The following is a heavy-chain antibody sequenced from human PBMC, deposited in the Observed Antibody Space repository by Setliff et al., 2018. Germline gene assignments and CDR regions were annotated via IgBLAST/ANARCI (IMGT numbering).Heavy chain of an antibody. Sequence: KPSETLSLTCTVSGGSISNSTFYWGWIRQPPGKGLEWIGSINYYGSIFDDGTTYSTYYNPSLKSRATISIDTSKSQFSLKLSSMTAEDTALYYCARNPDFLQYSFDLWGRGALVTVSS. CDR1: GGSISNSTFY. CDR3: ARNPDFLQYSFDL. J-gene: IGHJ2*01. CDR2: INYYGSIFDDGTTYST. V-gene: IGHV4-39*07. D-gene: IGHD5-12*01.